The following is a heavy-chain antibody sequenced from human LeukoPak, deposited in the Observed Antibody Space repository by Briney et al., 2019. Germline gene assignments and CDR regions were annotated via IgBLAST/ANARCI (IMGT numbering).Heavy chain of an antibody. V-gene: IGHV3-23*01. D-gene: IGHD3-22*01. Sequence: GGSLRLSCAASGFTYVNHAMSWVRRAPGKGLDWVSGISGSGDRTHYADSVKGRFTISRDNSKNTMYLQMNSLRAEDTAVYYCARDKGVDNSGYYNGFFDFWGQGTLVTVS. J-gene: IGHJ4*02. CDR1: GFTYVNHA. CDR3: ARDKGVDNSGYYNGFFDF. CDR2: ISGSGDRT.